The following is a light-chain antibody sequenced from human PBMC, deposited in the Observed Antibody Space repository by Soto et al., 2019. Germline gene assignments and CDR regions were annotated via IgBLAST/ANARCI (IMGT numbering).Light chain of an antibody. CDR2: DVS. J-gene: IGLJ1*01. CDR3: SSYTRSLYV. CDR1: SSDVGGSNY. V-gene: IGLV2-14*01. Sequence: QSVLTQPASVSRSPGQSITISCTGTSSDVGGSNYVSWYQQHPGKAPKLMIYDVSNRPSGVSNRFSGSKSGNTASLTISGLQAEDEADYYCSSYTRSLYVLGTATKV.